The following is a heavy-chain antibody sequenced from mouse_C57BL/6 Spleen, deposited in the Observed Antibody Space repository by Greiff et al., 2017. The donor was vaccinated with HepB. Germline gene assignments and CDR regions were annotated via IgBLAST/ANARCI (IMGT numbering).Heavy chain of an antibody. J-gene: IGHJ4*01. Sequence: QLVESGPELVKPGDSVKISCKASGYSFTGYFMNWVMQSHGKSLEWIGRINPYNGDTFYNQKFKGKATLTVDKSSSTAHMELRSLTSEDSAVYYCARWHYYGSSGFYYYAMDYWGQGTSVTVSS. CDR3: ARWHYYGSSGFYYYAMDY. V-gene: IGHV1-20*01. D-gene: IGHD1-1*01. CDR1: GYSFTGYF. CDR2: INPYNGDT.